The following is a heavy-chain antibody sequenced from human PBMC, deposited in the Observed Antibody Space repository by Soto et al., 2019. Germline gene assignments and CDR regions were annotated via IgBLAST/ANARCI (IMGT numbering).Heavy chain of an antibody. CDR3: ARGDPDYYGSGSYYYY. CDR2: IWYDGSNK. D-gene: IGHD3-10*01. Sequence: GGSLRLSCAASGFTFSSYGMHWVRQAPGKGLEWVAVIWYDGSNKYYADSVKGRFTISRDNSKNTLYLQMNSLRAEDTAVYYCARGDPDYYGSGSYYYYWGQGTLVTVSS. V-gene: IGHV3-33*01. CDR1: GFTFSSYG. J-gene: IGHJ4*02.